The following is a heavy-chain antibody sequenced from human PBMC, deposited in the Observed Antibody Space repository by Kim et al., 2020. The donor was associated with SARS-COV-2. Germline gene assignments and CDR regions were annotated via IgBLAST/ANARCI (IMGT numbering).Heavy chain of an antibody. Sequence: GGSLRLSCAASGFTFSSYGMHWVRQAPGKGLEWVAVIWYDGSNKYYADSVKGRFTISRDNSKNTLYLQMNSLRAEDTAVYYCARGWPDYYYGMDVWGQGTTVTVSS. CDR1: GFTFSSYG. CDR3: ARGWPDYYYGMDV. V-gene: IGHV3-33*01. J-gene: IGHJ6*02. CDR2: IWYDGSNK. D-gene: IGHD2-15*01.